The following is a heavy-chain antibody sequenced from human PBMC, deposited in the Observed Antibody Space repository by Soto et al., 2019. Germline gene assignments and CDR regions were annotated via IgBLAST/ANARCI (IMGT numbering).Heavy chain of an antibody. D-gene: IGHD1-20*01. J-gene: IGHJ6*02. V-gene: IGHV3-30-3*01. CDR3: ARVDRTITTYFYYGMDV. CDR2: ISYDGSDR. Sequence: GGSLRLSCAASGFISSYYAMHWVRQAPGKGLEWVAVISYDGSDRYYADSVKGRFTISRDNSKNTLYLQMSSLRTEDSAVYYCARVDRTITTYFYYGMDVWGLGTTVTVSS. CDR1: GFISSYYA.